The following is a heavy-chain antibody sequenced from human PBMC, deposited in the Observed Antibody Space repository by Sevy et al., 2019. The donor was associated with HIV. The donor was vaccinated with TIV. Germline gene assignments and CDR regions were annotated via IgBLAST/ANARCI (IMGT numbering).Heavy chain of an antibody. CDR2: IYHTGST. CDR3: ARGVISVGGKGSDAFDM. Sequence: SETLSLTCTVSGGSISSSNWWSWVRQPPGKGLEWIGEIYHTGSTNYNPSLKSRVTVSVGKSKNHFSLQLTSVTAADTAMYYCARGVISVGGKGSDAFDMWGQGTMVTVSS. V-gene: IGHV4-4*02. D-gene: IGHD6-19*01. J-gene: IGHJ3*02. CDR1: GGSISSSNW.